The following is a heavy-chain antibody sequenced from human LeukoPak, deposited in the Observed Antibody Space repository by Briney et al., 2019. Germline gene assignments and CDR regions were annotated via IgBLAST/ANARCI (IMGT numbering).Heavy chain of an antibody. CDR3: ARGNSNTYYDFWSGYYLSHGAECDY. J-gene: IGHJ4*02. CDR2: ISVSSSSI. D-gene: IGHD3-3*01. CDR1: GFTFSNYN. V-gene: IGHV3-21*01. Sequence: WGSLRLSCAASGFTFSNYNMNWVRQAPGKGREWVSSISVSSSSIYYADSVKGRFTISRDNAKNSLYLHMNSLRAEDTAVYYCARGNSNTYYDFWSGYYLSHGAECDYWGQGTLVTVSS.